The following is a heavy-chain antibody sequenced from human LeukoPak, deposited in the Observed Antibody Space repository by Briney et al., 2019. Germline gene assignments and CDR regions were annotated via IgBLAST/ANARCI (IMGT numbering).Heavy chain of an antibody. D-gene: IGHD3-3*01. Sequence: GGSLRLSCAASGFTFNSYAFNWVRQAPGKGLEWVSYISSSSNIIYYADSVKGRFTISRDNGRNFLYLQMNSLRAEDTAVYYCARGDPIYDFWSGGDHWGQGSLVSVSS. J-gene: IGHJ4*02. V-gene: IGHV3-48*01. CDR2: ISSSSNII. CDR1: GFTFNSYA. CDR3: ARGDPIYDFWSGGDH.